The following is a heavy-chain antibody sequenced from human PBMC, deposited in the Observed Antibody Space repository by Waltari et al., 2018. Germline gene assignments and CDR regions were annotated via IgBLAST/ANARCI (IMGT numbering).Heavy chain of an antibody. CDR3: AREVPRNGYIGLIYYYMDV. J-gene: IGHJ6*03. CDR2: IYYSGST. V-gene: IGHV4-39*01. Sequence: QLQLQESGPGLVKPSETLSLTCTVSGGSLSCSSYFWAWLRQPPGKGLEWIGSIYYSGSTYYNLSLKSRVTISVDRSTNQVSLKLTSVTAADTAVYFCAREVPRNGYIGLIYYYMDVWGKGTTVTVSS. CDR1: GGSLSCSSYF. D-gene: IGHD5-12*01.